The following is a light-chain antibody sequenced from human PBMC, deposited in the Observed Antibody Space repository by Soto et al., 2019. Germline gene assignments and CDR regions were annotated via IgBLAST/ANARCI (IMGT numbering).Light chain of an antibody. J-gene: IGLJ2*01. V-gene: IGLV2-14*01. CDR3: SSYTSSSTPV. Sequence: QSALTQPASVSGSPGQSITISCTGTSSDVGDYNYVSWYQQHPGQAPKLMIYEVSNRPSGVSNRFSGSKSGNTASLTISGLQAEDEADYYCSSYTSSSTPVFGGGTKATVL. CDR1: SSDVGDYNY. CDR2: EVS.